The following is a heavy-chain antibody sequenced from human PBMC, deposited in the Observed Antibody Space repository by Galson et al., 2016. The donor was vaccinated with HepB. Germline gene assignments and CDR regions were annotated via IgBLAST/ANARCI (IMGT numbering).Heavy chain of an antibody. CDR2: IIPVFGTP. D-gene: IGHD2-8*01. Sequence: SVKVSCKVSGGTFSNYALSWVRQAPGQGLEWMGRIIPVFGTPNYAQKFQGRVTVIADDSTATAYMDLIGLRSDDTAVYYCSLRAGYCTSNDCTFYGTDVWGQGTTVIVSS. CDR3: SLRAGYCTSNDCTFYGTDV. V-gene: IGHV1-69*13. CDR1: GGTFSNYA. J-gene: IGHJ6*02.